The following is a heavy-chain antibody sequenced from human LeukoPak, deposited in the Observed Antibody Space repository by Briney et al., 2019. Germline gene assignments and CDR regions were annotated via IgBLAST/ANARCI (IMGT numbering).Heavy chain of an antibody. D-gene: IGHD3-10*01. V-gene: IGHV4-39*07. CDR3: ARDLWFGELN. J-gene: IGHJ4*02. Sequence: SETLSLTCTVSGGSISSSSYYWGWIRQPPGKGLEWIGSIYYSGSTYYNPSLKSRVTISVDTSKNQFSLKLSSVTAADTAVYYCARDLWFGELNWGQGILVTVSS. CDR1: GGSISSSSYY. CDR2: IYYSGST.